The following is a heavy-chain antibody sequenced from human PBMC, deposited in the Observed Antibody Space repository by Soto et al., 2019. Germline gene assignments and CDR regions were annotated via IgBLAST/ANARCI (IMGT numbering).Heavy chain of an antibody. V-gene: IGHV4-31*03. D-gene: IGHD5-18*01. CDR3: AREGIQLWHTSDY. CDR1: GGSISSGGYY. Sequence: QVQLQESGPGLVKPSQTLSLTCTVSGGSISSGGYYWSWIRQHPGKGLEWIGYIYYSGSTYYNPSLKSRVTISGDTAKNQFSLKLSSVTAADTAVYYCAREGIQLWHTSDYWGQGTLVTVSS. CDR2: IYYSGST. J-gene: IGHJ4*02.